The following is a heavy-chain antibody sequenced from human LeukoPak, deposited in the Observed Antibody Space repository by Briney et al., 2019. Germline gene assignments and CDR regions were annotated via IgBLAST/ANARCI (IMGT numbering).Heavy chain of an antibody. V-gene: IGHV3-23*01. CDR2: ISGSGGST. J-gene: IGHJ4*02. CDR3: AKDGAPAGVSPAAYYYFDY. D-gene: IGHD2-2*01. CDR1: GFTFSSYS. Sequence: PGGSLRLSCAASGFTFSSYSMNWVRQAPGKGLEWVSAISGSGGSTYYADSVKGRFTISRDNSKNTLYLQMNSLRAEDTAVYYCAKDGAPAGVSPAAYYYFDYWGQGTLVTVSS.